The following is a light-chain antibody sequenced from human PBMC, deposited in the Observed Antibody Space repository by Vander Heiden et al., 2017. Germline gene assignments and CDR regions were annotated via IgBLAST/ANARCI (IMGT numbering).Light chain of an antibody. CDR1: QDISNY. CDR2: DAS. J-gene: IGKJ4*01. CDR3: QQYDNLPLT. Sequence: DIQMTQSPSSLSASVGDTVTITFQASQDISNYLNWYQQKPGKAPKLLIYDASNLETGVPSRFSGSGSGTDFTFTISILQPEDIATYYCQQYDNLPLTFGGGTKVEIK. V-gene: IGKV1-33*01.